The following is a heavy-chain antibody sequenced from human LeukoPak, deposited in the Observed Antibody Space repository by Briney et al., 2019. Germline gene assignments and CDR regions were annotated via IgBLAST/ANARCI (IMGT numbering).Heavy chain of an antibody. CDR3: TRENFDY. Sequence: PGGSLKLSCAASGFTFSGSAMHWARQASGKGLEWVGRIRSKVNSYATAYAASVKGRFTISRDDSTNTAYLQMNSLKTEDTAVYYCTRENFDYWGQGTLVTVCS. J-gene: IGHJ4*02. V-gene: IGHV3-73*01. CDR2: IRSKVNSYAT. CDR1: GFTFSGSA.